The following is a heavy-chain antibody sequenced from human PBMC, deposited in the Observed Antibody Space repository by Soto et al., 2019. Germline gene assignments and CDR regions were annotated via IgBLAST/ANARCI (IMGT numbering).Heavy chain of an antibody. Sequence: EPLSLTCTVSGISIDNYYCSWIRQSAGKGLEWIGRIYSSGTTNYNPSLKSRVTMSVDMSKSQFSLKVRSVTAADTAVYYCVRDVGGSGWFAPWGQGTLVTGSS. CDR2: IYSSGTT. J-gene: IGHJ5*02. CDR3: VRDVGGSGWFAP. V-gene: IGHV4-4*07. CDR1: GISIDNYY.